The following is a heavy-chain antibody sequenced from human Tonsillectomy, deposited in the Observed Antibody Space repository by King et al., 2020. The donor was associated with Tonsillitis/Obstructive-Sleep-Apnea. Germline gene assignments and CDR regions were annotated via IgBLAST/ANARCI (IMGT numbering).Heavy chain of an antibody. CDR1: GFTVSSNY. V-gene: IGHV3-53*01. Sequence: VQLVESGGGLIQPGGSLRLSCAASGFTVSSNYMSWVRQAPGKGLEWVSLIYTGGITYYADSVKGRFTISRDNSKNTLYLQMNSLRAEDTAVYYCARGGVIIARSPFDYWGQGNLVTVSS. CDR2: IYTGGIT. D-gene: IGHD3-10*01. J-gene: IGHJ4*02. CDR3: ARGGVIIARSPFDY.